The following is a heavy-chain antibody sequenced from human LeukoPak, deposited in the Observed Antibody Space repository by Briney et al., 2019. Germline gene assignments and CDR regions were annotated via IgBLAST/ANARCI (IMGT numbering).Heavy chain of an antibody. CDR1: GFTFSSYA. D-gene: IGHD1-14*01. CDR3: ANSYTAGRNGYFQH. Sequence: PSGGSLRLSCAASGFTFSSYAMSWVRQAPGKGLEWVSGLSGSGSKTYYADSVNGRFTISRDNSKSTLFLQMNNLRAEDTAIYYCANSYTAGRNGYFQHWGQGTLVTVSS. V-gene: IGHV3-23*01. J-gene: IGHJ1*01. CDR2: LSGSGSKT.